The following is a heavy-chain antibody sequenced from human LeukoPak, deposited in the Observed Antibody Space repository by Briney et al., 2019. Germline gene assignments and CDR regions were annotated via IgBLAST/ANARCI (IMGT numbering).Heavy chain of an antibody. J-gene: IGHJ4*02. CDR3: ARGGYSYGLPFDY. Sequence: GGSLRLSCAASGFTFSDYYMSWFRQAPGKGLEWVSYISSGRTTYYADSVKGRFTISRDNAKNSLYLQMNSLTAEDTAVYYCARGGYSYGLPFDYWGQGTMVTVSS. V-gene: IGHV3-11*04. D-gene: IGHD5-18*01. CDR1: GFTFSDYY. CDR2: ISSGRTT.